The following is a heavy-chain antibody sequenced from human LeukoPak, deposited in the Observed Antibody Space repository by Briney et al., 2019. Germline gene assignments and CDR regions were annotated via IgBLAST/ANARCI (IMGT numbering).Heavy chain of an antibody. CDR3: ASLYSSGLR. V-gene: IGHV3-11*06. J-gene: IGHJ4*02. D-gene: IGHD6-19*01. Sequence: DSVKGRFTTSRDNAKNSLYLQMNSLRAEDTAVYYCASLYSSGLRWGQGTLVTVSS.